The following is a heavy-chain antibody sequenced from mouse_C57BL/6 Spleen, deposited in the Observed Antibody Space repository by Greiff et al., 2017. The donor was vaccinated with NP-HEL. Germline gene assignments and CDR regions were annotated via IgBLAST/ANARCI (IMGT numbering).Heavy chain of an antibody. D-gene: IGHD2-3*01. Sequence: QVQLQQSGAELVRPGASVTLSCKASGYTLTDYEMHWVKQTPVHGLEWIGAIDPETGGTAYNQKFKGKAILTADKSSSTAYMELRSLTSEDSAVYYCTGLDGYYVDYFDYWGQGTTLTVSS. CDR3: TGLDGYYVDYFDY. CDR2: IDPETGGT. J-gene: IGHJ2*01. CDR1: GYTLTDYE. V-gene: IGHV1-15*01.